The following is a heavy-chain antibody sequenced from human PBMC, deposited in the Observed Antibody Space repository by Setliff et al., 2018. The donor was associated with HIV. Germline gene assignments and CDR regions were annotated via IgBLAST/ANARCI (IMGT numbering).Heavy chain of an antibody. D-gene: IGHD3-10*01. Sequence: SETLFLTCAVSGYSISSDYYWGWIRQPPGKGLEWIGSFSPRGRTYQNGSLKSRVTISVDRSRNQFSLKLTSVTAADTAIYYCASTTSGVSGSYPAHAFDIWGQGTMVTVSS. CDR2: FSPRGRT. V-gene: IGHV4-38-2*01. J-gene: IGHJ3*02. CDR3: ASTTSGVSGSYPAHAFDI. CDR1: GYSISSDYY.